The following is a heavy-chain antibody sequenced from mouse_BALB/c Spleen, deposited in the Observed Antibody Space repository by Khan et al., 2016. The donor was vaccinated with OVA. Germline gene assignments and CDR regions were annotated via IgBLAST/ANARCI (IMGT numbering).Heavy chain of an antibody. CDR1: GFSLTNYG. Sequence: QVQLQQSGPGLVQSSQSLSITCTVSGFSLTNYGVHWLRQSPGKGLEWLGVIWRGGSTDYNAAFMSRLYITKDNSKSQVFFKMNSLQADDTAIYYWAKKRAGYAMDYWGQGTSVTVSS. CDR3: AKKRAGYAMDY. CDR2: IWRGGST. J-gene: IGHJ4*01. V-gene: IGHV2-5*01.